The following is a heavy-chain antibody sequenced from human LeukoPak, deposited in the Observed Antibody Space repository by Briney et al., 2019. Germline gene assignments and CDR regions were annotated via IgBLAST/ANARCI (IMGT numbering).Heavy chain of an antibody. J-gene: IGHJ6*02. CDR1: GYTFATYG. CDR3: ARDGTEDVRRSSQFFVKYNYNGMDV. D-gene: IGHD6-13*01. V-gene: IGHV1-18*01. Sequence: ASVKLSCKASGYTFATYGISWVRQAPGQGLEWIGWISAYNGNTNYAQNLQDRVRLTTDTSATTIYMELTSLRSDDTAIYYCARDGTEDVRRSSQFFVKYNYNGMDVWGQGTTVTVSS. CDR2: ISAYNGNT.